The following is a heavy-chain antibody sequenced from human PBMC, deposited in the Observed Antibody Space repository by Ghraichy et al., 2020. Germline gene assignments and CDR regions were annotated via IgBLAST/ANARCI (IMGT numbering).Heavy chain of an antibody. Sequence: LSLTCAASGFTFSSYSMNWVRQAPGKGLEWVSSISSSSSYIYYADSVKGRFTISRDNAKNSLYLQMNSLRAEDTAVYYCARDRPYDFWSGLGNYFDYWGQGTLVTVSS. CDR2: ISSSSSYI. J-gene: IGHJ4*02. CDR1: GFTFSSYS. D-gene: IGHD3-3*01. V-gene: IGHV3-21*01. CDR3: ARDRPYDFWSGLGNYFDY.